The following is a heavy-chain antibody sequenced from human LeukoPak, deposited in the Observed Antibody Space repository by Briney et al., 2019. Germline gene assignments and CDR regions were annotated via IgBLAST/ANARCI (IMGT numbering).Heavy chain of an antibody. J-gene: IGHJ5*02. Sequence: GGSLRLSYAASGFTFSSYAMSWVRQAPGKGLEWVSAISGSGGSTYYADSVKGRFTISRDNSKNTLYLQMNSLRAEDTAVYYCAKDIAAAGNNWFDPWGQGTLVTVSS. CDR2: ISGSGGST. CDR3: AKDIAAAGNNWFDP. CDR1: GFTFSSYA. V-gene: IGHV3-23*01. D-gene: IGHD6-13*01.